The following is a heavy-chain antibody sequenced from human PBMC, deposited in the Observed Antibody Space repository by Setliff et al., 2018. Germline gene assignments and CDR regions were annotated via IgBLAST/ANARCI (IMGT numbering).Heavy chain of an antibody. D-gene: IGHD3-3*01. Sequence: ASVKVSCKASGGTFSSYAISWVRQAPGQGLEWMGWINTGNDNTKYSQKFQGRVTNTMDTSASTAYMELSSLRSEDTAVYYCARDTYIGDFWSGYYIQGRFDPWGQGTLVTVSS. J-gene: IGHJ5*02. CDR1: GGTFSSYA. V-gene: IGHV1-3*04. CDR2: INTGNDNT. CDR3: ARDTYIGDFWSGYYIQGRFDP.